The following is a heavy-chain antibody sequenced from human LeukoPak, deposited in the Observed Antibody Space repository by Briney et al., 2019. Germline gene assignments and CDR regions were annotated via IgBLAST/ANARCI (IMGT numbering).Heavy chain of an antibody. D-gene: IGHD3-3*01. CDR2: IKQDGSEK. CDR1: GFTFSSYW. J-gene: IGHJ4*02. CDR3: ARVGPPYYDFWSGSVDY. Sequence: GGSLRLSCAASGFTFSSYWMSWVRQAPGKGLEWVANIKQDGSEKYYVDSVKGRFTISRDNAENSLYLQMNSLRAEDTAVYYCARVGPPYYDFWSGSVDYWGQGTLVTVSS. V-gene: IGHV3-7*01.